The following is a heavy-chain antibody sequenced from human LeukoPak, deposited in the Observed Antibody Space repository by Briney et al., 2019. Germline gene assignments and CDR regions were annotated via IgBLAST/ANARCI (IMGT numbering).Heavy chain of an antibody. CDR1: GYRFTNYG. CDR2: ISPYNGDT. J-gene: IGHJ4*02. D-gene: IGHD2-2*01. CDR3: GREFCDDARCYGPDY. V-gene: IGHV1-18*01. Sequence: ASVKVSCKASGYRFTNYGIDWVRQAPGQGLEGMGWISPYNGDTKYTQKFQGRVIMTTDTSTSTAYMELRSLRSDDTAVYYCGREFCDDARCYGPDYWGQGTLVMVSS.